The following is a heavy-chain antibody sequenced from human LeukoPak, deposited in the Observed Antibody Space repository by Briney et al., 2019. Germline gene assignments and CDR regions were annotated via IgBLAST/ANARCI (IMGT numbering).Heavy chain of an antibody. CDR3: ARSGPIVGATLSGRGYYFDY. D-gene: IGHD1-26*01. J-gene: IGHJ4*02. Sequence: GGSLRLSCAASGFTFSDYYMSWIRQAPGKGLEWVAVISYDGSNKYYADSVKGRFTISRDNSKNTLYLQMNSLRAEDTAVYYCARSGPIVGATLSGRGYYFDYWGQGTLVTVSS. V-gene: IGHV3-30-3*01. CDR2: ISYDGSNK. CDR1: GFTFSDYY.